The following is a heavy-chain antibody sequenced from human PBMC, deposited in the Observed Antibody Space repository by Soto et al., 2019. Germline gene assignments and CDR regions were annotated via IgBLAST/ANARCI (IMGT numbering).Heavy chain of an antibody. CDR3: ARDSGSVVVPAGFDY. CDR2: IIPVLGIA. D-gene: IGHD2-2*01. V-gene: IGHV1-69*04. Sequence: ASVKVSCKASGGTFSSYTISWVRQAPGQGLEWMGRIIPVLGIANYAQKFQGRVTITADKSTSTAYMELSSLRSEDTAVYYCARDSGSVVVPAGFDYWGQGTLVTVSS. J-gene: IGHJ4*02. CDR1: GGTFSSYT.